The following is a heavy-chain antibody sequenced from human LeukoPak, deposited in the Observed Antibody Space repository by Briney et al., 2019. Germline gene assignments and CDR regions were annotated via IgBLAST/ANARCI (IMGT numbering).Heavy chain of an antibody. D-gene: IGHD3-3*01. CDR2: INHSGST. Sequence: SETLSLTCAVYGGSFSGYYWSWIRQPPGKGLEWIGEINHSGSTNYNPSLKSRVTISVDTSKNQFSLKLSSVTAADTAVYYCARGRQYYDFWSAYYPRGGYNWFDPWGQGTLVTVSS. J-gene: IGHJ5*02. CDR3: ARGRQYYDFWSAYYPRGGYNWFDP. CDR1: GGSFSGYY. V-gene: IGHV4-34*01.